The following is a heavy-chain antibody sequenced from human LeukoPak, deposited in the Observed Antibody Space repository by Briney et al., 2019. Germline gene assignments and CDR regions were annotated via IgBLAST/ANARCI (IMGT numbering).Heavy chain of an antibody. CDR2: INHSGST. J-gene: IGHJ6*03. CDR3: ARGGNWNFQTDYYYYYYMDA. D-gene: IGHD1-7*01. V-gene: IGHV4-34*01. CDR1: GGSFSGYY. Sequence: SETLSLTCAVYGGSFSGYYWSWIRQPPGKGLEWIGEINHSGSTNYNPSLKSRVTISVDTSKNQFSLKLSSVTAADTAVYYCARGGNWNFQTDYYYYYYMDAWGKGTTVTVSS.